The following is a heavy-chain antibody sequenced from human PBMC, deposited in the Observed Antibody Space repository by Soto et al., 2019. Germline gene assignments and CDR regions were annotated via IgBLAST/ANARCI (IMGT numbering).Heavy chain of an antibody. Sequence: QLQLQESGPGLVKPSETLSLTCTVSGGSISSSSYYWGWIRQPPGKGLEWIGSIYYSGSTYYNPPLQSRLTISVDTSKNQSSLKLSAVTAAETAVYSCARSPYDFWSGFNWFDPWGQGTLVTVSS. J-gene: IGHJ5*02. CDR2: IYYSGST. CDR1: GGSISSSSYY. CDR3: ARSPYDFWSGFNWFDP. D-gene: IGHD3-3*01. V-gene: IGHV4-39*01.